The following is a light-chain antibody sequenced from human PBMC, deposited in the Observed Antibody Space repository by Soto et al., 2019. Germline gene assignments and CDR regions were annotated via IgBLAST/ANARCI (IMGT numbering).Light chain of an antibody. CDR2: LTSGGRH. J-gene: IGLJ2*01. Sequence: QLVLTQSPSASASLGASVKLTCTLSSGHSSYAIAWHQQQPEKGPRYLMKLTSGGRHSKGDGIPDRFSGSSSGAERYLTISSLQSEDEADYYCQTWGNGLVVFGGGTKLTV. CDR3: QTWGNGLVV. CDR1: SGHSSYA. V-gene: IGLV4-69*02.